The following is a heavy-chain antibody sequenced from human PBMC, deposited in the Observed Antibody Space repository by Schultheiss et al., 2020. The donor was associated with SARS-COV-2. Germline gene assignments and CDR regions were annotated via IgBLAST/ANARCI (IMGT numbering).Heavy chain of an antibody. CDR3: ARHASVVLVATFDY. J-gene: IGHJ4*02. Sequence: SETLSLTCAVSGGSFSDYYWSWIRQSPGKGLEWIGEINHSGSTYYNPSLKSRVTISVDTSKNQFSLKLSSVTAADTAVYYCARHASVVLVATFDYWGQGTLVTVSS. D-gene: IGHD5-12*01. V-gene: IGHV4-34*01. CDR1: GGSFSDYY. CDR2: INHSGST.